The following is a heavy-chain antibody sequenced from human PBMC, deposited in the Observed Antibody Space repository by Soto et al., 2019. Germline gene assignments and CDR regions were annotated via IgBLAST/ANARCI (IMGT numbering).Heavy chain of an antibody. D-gene: IGHD6-13*01. V-gene: IGHV3-21*01. CDR1: GFTFSSYS. CDR3: ARMYSSRVSNWFDP. J-gene: IGHJ5*02. CDR2: ISSSSSYI. Sequence: GGSLRLSCAASGFTFSSYSMNWVRQAPGKGLEWVSSISSSSSYIYYADSVKGRFTISRDNAKNSLYLQMNSLRAEYTAVYYCARMYSSRVSNWFDPWGQGTLVTVSS.